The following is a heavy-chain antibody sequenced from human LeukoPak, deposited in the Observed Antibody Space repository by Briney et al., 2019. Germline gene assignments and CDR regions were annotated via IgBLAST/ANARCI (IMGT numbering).Heavy chain of an antibody. CDR1: GYTFTSYY. V-gene: IGHV1-46*03. Sequence: ASVKVSCKASGYTFTSYYMHWVRQAPGQGLERMGIINPSGGSTSYAQKFQGRVTMTRDTSTSTVYMELSSLRSEDTAVYYCSRWGSGTFDYWGQGTLVTVSS. CDR2: INPSGGST. CDR3: SRWGSGTFDY. D-gene: IGHD1-26*01. J-gene: IGHJ4*02.